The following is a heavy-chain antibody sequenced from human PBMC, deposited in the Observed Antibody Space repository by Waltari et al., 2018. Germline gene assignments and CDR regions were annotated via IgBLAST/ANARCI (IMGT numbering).Heavy chain of an antibody. J-gene: IGHJ6*02. Sequence: QVHLVESGGGVVQPWRSLRLSCAASGFTFSSYAMHWVRQAPGKGLEWVALISDDGSNKYYADSVKGRFTISRDNSKNTLYLQMNSLRAEDTAVYYCARDRFPYGMDVWGQGTTVIVSS. CDR3: ARDRFPYGMDV. CDR2: ISDDGSNK. D-gene: IGHD2-21*01. V-gene: IGHV3-30-3*01. CDR1: GFTFSSYA.